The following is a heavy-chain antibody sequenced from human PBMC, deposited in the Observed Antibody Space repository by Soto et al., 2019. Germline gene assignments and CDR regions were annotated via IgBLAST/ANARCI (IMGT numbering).Heavy chain of an antibody. CDR2: IKFDGSVK. CDR3: VKDGGYCSSSSCYAPRNHYFDS. J-gene: IGHJ4*02. Sequence: HPGGSLRLSCAASGFTFSYYWMSWVRQSPGKGPEWVANIKFDGSVKQYVDSVRGRFTISRDNSKNSLFLQMNSLAAADTAVYYCVKDGGYCSSSSCYAPRNHYFDSWGQGTLVTVSS. CDR1: GFTFSYYW. D-gene: IGHD2-2*01. V-gene: IGHV3-7*03.